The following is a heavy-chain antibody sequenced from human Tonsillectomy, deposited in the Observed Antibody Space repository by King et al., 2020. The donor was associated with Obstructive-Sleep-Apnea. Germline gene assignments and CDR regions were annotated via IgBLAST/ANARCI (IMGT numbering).Heavy chain of an antibody. J-gene: IGHJ6*02. V-gene: IGHV3-33*06. CDR2: IWYDGSNK. D-gene: IGHD2-15*01. CDR1: GFTFRSYG. CDR3: AKVLAAATYYYYYGMDV. Sequence: VQLVESGGGVVQPGRSLRLSCAASGFTFRSYGMHWVRQAPGKGLEWVAVIWYDGSNKYYADSVKGRFTISRDNSKNTLYLQMNSLRAEDTAVYYCAKVLAAATYYYYYGMDVWGQGTTVTVSS.